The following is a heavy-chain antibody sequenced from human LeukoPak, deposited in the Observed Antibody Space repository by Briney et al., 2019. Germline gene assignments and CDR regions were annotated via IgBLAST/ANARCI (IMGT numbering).Heavy chain of an antibody. V-gene: IGHV3-30-3*01. CDR2: ISYDGSNK. Sequence: AGGSLRLSCAASGFTFSSYAMHWVRQAPGKGLEWVAVISYDGSNKYYADSVKGRFTISRDNSKNTLYLQMNSLRAEDTAVYYCASDTAMVLYYWGQGTLVTVSS. CDR3: ASDTAMVLYY. J-gene: IGHJ4*02. CDR1: GFTFSSYA. D-gene: IGHD5-18*01.